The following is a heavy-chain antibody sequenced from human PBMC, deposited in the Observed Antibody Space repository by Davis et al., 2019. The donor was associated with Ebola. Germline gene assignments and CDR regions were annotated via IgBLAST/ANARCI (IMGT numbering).Heavy chain of an antibody. J-gene: IGHJ4*02. CDR2: VFPYDSET. CDR3: ARVSGDRVWSFDF. V-gene: IGHV5-51*01. CDR1: GYSFISYW. Sequence: GESLKISCETSGYSFISYWIGWVRQRPGKGLEWMGMVFPYDSETRYSPSLQGQVTISADKFTRTAYLQWTTLRASDSAIYFCARVSGDRVWSFDFWAQGTLVTVSA. D-gene: IGHD3-16*01.